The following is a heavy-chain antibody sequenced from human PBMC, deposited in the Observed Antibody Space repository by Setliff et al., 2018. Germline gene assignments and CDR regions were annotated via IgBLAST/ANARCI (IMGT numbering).Heavy chain of an antibody. CDR1: GYSFTDYW. D-gene: IGHD5-12*01. CDR2: IHPSNSDT. CDR3: ARNRVALYDAFDI. V-gene: IGHV5-51*01. Sequence: GESLKISSKGSGYSFTDYWIGWVRQMPGEGLEWMGIIHPSNSDTVYSPSFQGQVTISADRSITTAYLQWSSLKASDTAIYYCARNRVALYDAFDIWGQGTTVTVSS. J-gene: IGHJ3*02.